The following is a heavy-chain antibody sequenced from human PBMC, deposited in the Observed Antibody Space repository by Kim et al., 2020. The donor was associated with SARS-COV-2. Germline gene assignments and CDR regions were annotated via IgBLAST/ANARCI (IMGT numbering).Heavy chain of an antibody. CDR3: MNGGWGWICDH. V-gene: IGHV3-23*01. D-gene: IGHD2-2*03. Sequence: GGSLRLSCTTSGFTFTGYSMSWVRQAPGKGLEWVSSINGSDGTTYYVDSVKGRFTISSDNSKNTLYLQMNSLRADDTAVYYCMNGGWGWICDHWGRGTPV. J-gene: IGHJ5*02. CDR2: INGSDGTT. CDR1: GFTFTGYS.